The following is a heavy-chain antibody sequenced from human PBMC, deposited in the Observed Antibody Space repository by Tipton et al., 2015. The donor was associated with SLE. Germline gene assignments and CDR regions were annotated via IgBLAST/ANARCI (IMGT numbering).Heavy chain of an antibody. D-gene: IGHD6-6*01. Sequence: TLSLTCTVSGGAISRYFLSWIRQPPGKELEWIGYIYYSGSTNYNPSLKSRVTISVDTSKNQFSLKLSSVTAADTAVYYCARGLVAARRGPDYWGQGTLVTVS. CDR3: ARGLVAARRGPDY. V-gene: IGHV4-59*12. CDR1: GGAISRYF. CDR2: IYYSGST. J-gene: IGHJ4*02.